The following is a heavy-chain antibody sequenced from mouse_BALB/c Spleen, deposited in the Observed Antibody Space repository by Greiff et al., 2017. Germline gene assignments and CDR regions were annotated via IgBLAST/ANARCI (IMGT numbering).Heavy chain of an antibody. V-gene: IGHV14-1*02. CDR1: GFNIKDYY. J-gene: IGHJ3*01. CDR3: GYDWFAY. CDR2: IDPENGNT. D-gene: IGHD2-14*01. Sequence: VQLKQSGAELVKPGASVKLSCTASGFNIKDYYMHWVKQRPEQGLEWIGWIDPENGNTIYDPKFQGKASITADTSSNTAYLQLSSLTSEDTAVYYCGYDWFAYWGQGTLVTVSA.